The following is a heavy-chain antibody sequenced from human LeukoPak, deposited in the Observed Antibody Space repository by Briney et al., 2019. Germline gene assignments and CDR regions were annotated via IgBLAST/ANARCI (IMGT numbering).Heavy chain of an antibody. D-gene: IGHD6-6*01. CDR3: ARDPPYSSSVQEDY. Sequence: ASVKVSCKASGYTFTNYGISWVRQAPGQGLEWMGWISGYNGNTNYGQKLQGRVTMTTDTSTSTVYMELRSLRSDDTAVYYCARDPPYSSSVQEDYWGQGTLVTVSS. CDR2: ISGYNGNT. V-gene: IGHV1-18*01. J-gene: IGHJ4*02. CDR1: GYTFTNYG.